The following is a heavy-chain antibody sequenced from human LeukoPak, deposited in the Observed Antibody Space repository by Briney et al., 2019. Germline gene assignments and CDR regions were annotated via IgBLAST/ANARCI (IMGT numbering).Heavy chain of an antibody. J-gene: IGHJ6*02. CDR1: GFTFSSYG. CDR3: AKDLIYCSGSYPSCDYYYYYGMDV. D-gene: IGHD1-26*01. CDR2: ISYDGSNK. Sequence: GGSLRLSCAASGFTFSSYGMHWVRQAPGKGLEWVAVISYDGSNKYYADSVKGRFTISRDNSKNTLYLQMNSLRAEDTAVYYCAKDLIYCSGSYPSCDYYYYYGMDVWGQGTTVTVSS. V-gene: IGHV3-30*18.